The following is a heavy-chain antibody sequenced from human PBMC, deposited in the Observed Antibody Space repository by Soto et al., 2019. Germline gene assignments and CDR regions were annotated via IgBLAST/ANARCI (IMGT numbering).Heavy chain of an antibody. V-gene: IGHV1-69*01. CDR2: IIPIFGTA. CDR1: GGTFSSYA. CDR3: ARTDGYNRWGYYYGMDV. D-gene: IGHD5-12*01. Sequence: QVQLVQSGAEVKKPGSSVKVSCKASGGTFSSYAISWVRQAPGQGLEWMGGIIPIFGTANYAQKFQGRVTITADESTSTAYMELSSLRSEDTAVDYCARTDGYNRWGYYYGMDVWGQGTTVTVS. J-gene: IGHJ6*02.